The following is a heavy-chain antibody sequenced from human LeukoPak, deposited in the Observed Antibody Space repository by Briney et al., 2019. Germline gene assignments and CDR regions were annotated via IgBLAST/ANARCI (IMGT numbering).Heavy chain of an antibody. D-gene: IGHD3-10*01. CDR1: GGSISSGGYY. CDR3: ARAVGSGSYNFDY. Sequence: PSETLSLTCTVSGGSISSGGYYWSWIRQHPGKGLERIGYIYYSGSTYYNPSLKRRVTISVDTSKNQFSLKLSSATAADTAVYYCARAVGSGSYNFDYWGQGTLVTVSS. J-gene: IGHJ4*02. V-gene: IGHV4-31*03. CDR2: IYYSGST.